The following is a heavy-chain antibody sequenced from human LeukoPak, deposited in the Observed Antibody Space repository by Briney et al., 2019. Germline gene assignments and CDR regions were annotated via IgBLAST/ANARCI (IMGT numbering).Heavy chain of an antibody. Sequence: PSETLSLTSAVYGGSFSGYYWSWIRQPPGKGLEWIGEINRSGSTNYNPSLKSRVTISVDTSKNQFSLKLSSVTAADTAVYYCARPLRYYGSGSYDAFDIWGQGTMVTVSS. CDR2: INRSGST. V-gene: IGHV4-34*01. CDR3: ARPLRYYGSGSYDAFDI. J-gene: IGHJ3*02. D-gene: IGHD3-10*01. CDR1: GGSFSGYY.